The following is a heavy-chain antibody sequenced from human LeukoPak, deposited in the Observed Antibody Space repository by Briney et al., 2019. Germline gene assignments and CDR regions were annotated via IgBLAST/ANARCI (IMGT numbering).Heavy chain of an antibody. CDR3: ARSKYYDFWSGPKTFDY. Sequence: ASVKVSCKASGYTFSGYYMHWVRQAPEQGLEWMGWINPNSGGTNYAQKFQGRVTMTRDTSISTAYMELSRLRSGDTAVYYCARSKYYDFWSGPKTFDYWGQGTLVTVSS. V-gene: IGHV1-2*02. CDR2: INPNSGGT. D-gene: IGHD3-3*01. CDR1: GYTFSGYY. J-gene: IGHJ4*02.